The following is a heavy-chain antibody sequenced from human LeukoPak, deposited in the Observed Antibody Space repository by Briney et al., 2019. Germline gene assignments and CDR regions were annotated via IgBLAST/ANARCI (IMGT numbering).Heavy chain of an antibody. CDR2: IWYDGSNK. Sequence: GGSLRLSCAASGFTFSSYGMHWVRQAPGKGLEWVAVIWYDGSNKYYADSVKGRFTISRDNSRNTLYLQMNSLRAEDTAVYYCARVFSPQDAFDIWGQGTMVTVSS. CDR3: ARVFSPQDAFDI. V-gene: IGHV3-33*01. CDR1: GFTFSSYG. J-gene: IGHJ3*02. D-gene: IGHD3-10*02.